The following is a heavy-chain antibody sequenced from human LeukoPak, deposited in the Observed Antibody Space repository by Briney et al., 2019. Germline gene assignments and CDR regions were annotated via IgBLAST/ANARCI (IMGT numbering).Heavy chain of an antibody. CDR2: ITASGGNT. D-gene: IGHD5-18*01. CDR1: GFTFSSYA. J-gene: IGHJ4*02. CDR3: AKGNGYSYGRYYFDY. V-gene: IGHV3-23*01. Sequence: GGSLRLSCAASGFTFSSYARGWVRQAPGKGLEWVSAITASGGNTYYADSVKGRFTISRDNSKNTLYLQVNSLRAEDTAVYYCAKGNGYSYGRYYFDYWGQGTLVTVSS.